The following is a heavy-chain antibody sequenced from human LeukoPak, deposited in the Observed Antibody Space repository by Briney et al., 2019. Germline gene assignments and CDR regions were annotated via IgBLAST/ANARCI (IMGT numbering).Heavy chain of an antibody. CDR1: GFTFSGYW. CDR2: IKQDGSEK. Sequence: GGSLRLSCAASGFTFSGYWMSWVRQAPGKGLEWVANIKQDGSEKYYVDSVKGRFTISRDNAKNSLYLQMNSLRAEDTAVYYCARNKPPITMVRGVNWFDPGGQGTLVTVSS. V-gene: IGHV3-7*03. D-gene: IGHD3-10*01. J-gene: IGHJ5*02. CDR3: ARNKPPITMVRGVNWFDP.